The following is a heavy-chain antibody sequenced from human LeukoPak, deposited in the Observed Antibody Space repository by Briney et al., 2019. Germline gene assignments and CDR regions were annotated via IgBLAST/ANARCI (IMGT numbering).Heavy chain of an antibody. CDR2: INPNSGGT. D-gene: IGHD3-9*01. Sequence: GASVKVSCKASGYTFTGYYMHWVRQAPGQGLEWMGRINPNSGGTNYAQKFQGRVTMTRDTSISTAYMELSRLRSDDTAVYYCARAYYDILTGPTYMDVWGKGTTVTVSS. CDR3: ARAYYDILTGPTYMDV. V-gene: IGHV1-2*06. J-gene: IGHJ6*03. CDR1: GYTFTGYY.